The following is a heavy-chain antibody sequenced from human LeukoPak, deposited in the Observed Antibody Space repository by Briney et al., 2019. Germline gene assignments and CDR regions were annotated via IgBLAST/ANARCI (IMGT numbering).Heavy chain of an antibody. V-gene: IGHV3-21*01. J-gene: IGHJ4*02. D-gene: IGHD6-19*01. CDR2: ISSSSSYI. CDR1: GFTFSSYS. Sequence: GGSLRLSCAASGFTFSSYSMNWVRQAPGKGLEWVSSISSSSSYIYYVDSVKGRFTISRDNAKNSLYLQMNSLRAEDTAVYYCARDWQPVSSVAGSFDYWGQGTLVTVSS. CDR3: ARDWQPVSSVAGSFDY.